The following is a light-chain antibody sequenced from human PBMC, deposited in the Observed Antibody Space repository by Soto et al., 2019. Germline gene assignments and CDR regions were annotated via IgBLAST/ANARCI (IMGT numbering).Light chain of an antibody. J-gene: IGLJ3*02. Sequence: QSALTQPASVSGSPGQSITISCTGTRSDVGGYNYVSWYQQHPGKAPKLMIYEVSNRPSGVSNRFSGSKSGNTASLTISGLQAEDEADYYCCSYTSSNTWVFGGGTKLTVL. CDR2: EVS. V-gene: IGLV2-14*01. CDR1: RSDVGGYNY. CDR3: CSYTSSNTWV.